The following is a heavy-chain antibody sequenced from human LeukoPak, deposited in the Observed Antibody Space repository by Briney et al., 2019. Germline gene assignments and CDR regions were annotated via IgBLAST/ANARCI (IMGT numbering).Heavy chain of an antibody. CDR2: IYYSGST. V-gene: IGHV4-59*08. CDR1: GGSISSYY. CDR3: ARRGSYYSVDY. D-gene: IGHD1-26*01. J-gene: IGHJ4*02. Sequence: SETLSLTCTVSGGSISSYYWSWIRQPPGKGLEWIGYIYYSGSTNYNPSLKSRVTISVDTSKNQFSLKLSSVTAADTAVYYCARRGSYYSVDYWGQGTLVTVSS.